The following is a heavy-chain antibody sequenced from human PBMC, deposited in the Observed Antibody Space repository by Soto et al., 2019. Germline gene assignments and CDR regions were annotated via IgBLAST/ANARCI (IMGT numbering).Heavy chain of an antibody. CDR1: GFTFSSYA. CDR2: ISGSGGST. CDR3: AKDFVDFWSGYYHYYYYYCMDV. V-gene: IGHV3-23*01. D-gene: IGHD3-3*01. J-gene: IGHJ6*02. Sequence: GGSLRLSCAASGFTFSSYAMSWVRQAPGKGLEWVSAISGSGGSTYYADSVKGRFIISRDNSKNTLYLQMNSLRAEDTAVYYCAKDFVDFWSGYYHYYYYYCMDVWGQGTTVAVSS.